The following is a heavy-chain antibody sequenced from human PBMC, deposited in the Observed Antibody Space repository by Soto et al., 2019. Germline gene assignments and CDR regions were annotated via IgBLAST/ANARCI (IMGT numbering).Heavy chain of an antibody. V-gene: IGHV3-33*01. J-gene: IGHJ3*02. D-gene: IGHD3-22*01. CDR3: ARQGYYYDSSGYLAAFDI. CDR2: IWYDGSNK. CDR1: GFTFSSYG. Sequence: GGSLRLSCAASGFTFSSYGMHWVRQAPGKGLEWVAVIWYDGSNKYYADSVKGRFTISRDNSKNTLYLQMNSLRAEDTAVYYCARQGYYYDSSGYLAAFDIWGQGTMVTVSS.